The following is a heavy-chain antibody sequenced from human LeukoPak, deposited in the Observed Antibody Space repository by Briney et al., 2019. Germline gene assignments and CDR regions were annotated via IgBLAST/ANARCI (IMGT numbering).Heavy chain of an antibody. CDR3: AKVHYYDSSGYYYYYYGMDV. V-gene: IGHV3-23*01. Sequence: GGSLRLSCTASGFTFSSYAMNWVRQAPGKGLEWVSGISGGGGSTYYADSVKGRFTISRDNSKNTLYLQMNSLRAEDTAVYYCAKVHYYDSSGYYYYYYGMDVWGQGTTVTVSS. D-gene: IGHD3-22*01. CDR1: GFTFSSYA. J-gene: IGHJ6*02. CDR2: ISGGGGST.